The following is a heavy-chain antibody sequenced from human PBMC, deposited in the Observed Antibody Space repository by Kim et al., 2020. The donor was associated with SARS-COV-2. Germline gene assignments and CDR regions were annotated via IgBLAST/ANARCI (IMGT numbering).Heavy chain of an antibody. Sequence: TYYNPSLKSRVTISVDTSKNQFSLKLSAVTAADTAVYYCARTMVRGVISYWGQGTLVTVSS. CDR2: T. J-gene: IGHJ4*02. V-gene: IGHV4-31*02. D-gene: IGHD3-10*01. CDR3: ARTMVRGVISY.